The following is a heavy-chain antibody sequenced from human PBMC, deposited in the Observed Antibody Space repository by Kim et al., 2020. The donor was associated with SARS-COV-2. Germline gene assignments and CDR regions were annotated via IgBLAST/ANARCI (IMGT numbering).Heavy chain of an antibody. CDR2: IYYSGST. Sequence: SETLSLTCTVSSGSISSSSYYWGWIRQPPGKGLEWIGSIYYSGSTYYNPSLKSRVTISVDTSKNQFSLKLSSVTAADTAVYYCARHYRRVAAAGTGWFDPWGQGTLVTVSS. CDR1: SGSISSSSYY. V-gene: IGHV4-39*01. J-gene: IGHJ5*02. D-gene: IGHD6-13*01. CDR3: ARHYRRVAAAGTGWFDP.